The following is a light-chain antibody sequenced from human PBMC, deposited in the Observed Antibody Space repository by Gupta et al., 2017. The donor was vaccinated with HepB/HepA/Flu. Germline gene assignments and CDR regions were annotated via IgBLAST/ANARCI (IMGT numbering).Light chain of an antibody. CDR3: REYDNYPRT. V-gene: IGKV5-2*01. CDR1: QGIDDD. Sequence: TLTQFPAFMSATPGDKVNITCKASQGIDDDMDWFQQKPGKAAVFIIQEATSLATGIPPRYSGSGFGTHFTLTISNIESEDAAYYFCREYDNYPRTFGQGAKVEIK. J-gene: IGKJ2*02. CDR2: EAT.